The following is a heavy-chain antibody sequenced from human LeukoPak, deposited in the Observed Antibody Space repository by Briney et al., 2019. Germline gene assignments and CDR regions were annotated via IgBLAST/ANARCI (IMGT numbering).Heavy chain of an antibody. CDR2: IYSGDDT. D-gene: IGHD6-13*01. Sequence: PGGSLRLSCAASGFTVSSNYMNWVRQAPGKGLEWVSIIYSGDDTYYADSVKGRFTISRDNSKNTLYLQINSLRAEDTAVYYCARGPGSSWYSDYWGQGTLVTVSS. CDR3: ARGPGSSWYSDY. CDR1: GFTVSSNY. V-gene: IGHV3-66*02. J-gene: IGHJ4*02.